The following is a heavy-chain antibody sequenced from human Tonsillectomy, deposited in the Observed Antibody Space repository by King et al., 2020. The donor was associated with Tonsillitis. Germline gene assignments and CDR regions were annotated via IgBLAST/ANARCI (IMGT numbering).Heavy chain of an antibody. J-gene: IGHJ4*02. CDR1: GFTFSSYG. D-gene: IGHD6-19*01. V-gene: IGHV3-30*02. CDR3: ATDRWLVPHY. Sequence: VQLVESGGGVVQPGGSLRLSCAASGFTFSSYGMHWVRQAPGKGLEWVAFIRYDGSNKYYADSVKGRFTISRDNSKNTLYLQMNSLRAEDTAVYYCATDRWLVPHYWGQGTLVTVSS. CDR2: IRYDGSNK.